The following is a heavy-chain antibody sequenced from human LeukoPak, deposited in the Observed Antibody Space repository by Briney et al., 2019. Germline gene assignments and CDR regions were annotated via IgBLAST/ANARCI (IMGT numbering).Heavy chain of an antibody. J-gene: IGHJ5*02. CDR2: IYISGST. V-gene: IGHV4-4*07. CDR3: ARGYYYGSGSYYNRFDP. D-gene: IGHD3-10*01. CDR1: GGSISSYY. Sequence: SETQSLTCTVSGGSISSYYWSWIRQPAGKGLEWIGRIYISGSTNYNPSLKSRVTMSVDTSKNQFSLKLSSVTAADTAVYYCARGYYYGSGSYYNRFDPWGQGTLVTVSS.